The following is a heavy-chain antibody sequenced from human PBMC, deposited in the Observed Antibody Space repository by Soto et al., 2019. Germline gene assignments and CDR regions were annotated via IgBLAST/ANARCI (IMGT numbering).Heavy chain of an antibody. V-gene: IGHV4-59*01. CDR1: GGSMNGYQ. CDR3: ARAGNKSTRPMADY. Sequence: SETLSLTCSVSGGSMNGYQWSWIRQPPGKGLEWIGYISYSGSTTYNPSLNSRVTISIDTSKSQFSLKLASVTAADTAIYYCARAGNKSTRPMADYWGLGALVIVSS. D-gene: IGHD2-2*01. J-gene: IGHJ4*02. CDR2: ISYSGST.